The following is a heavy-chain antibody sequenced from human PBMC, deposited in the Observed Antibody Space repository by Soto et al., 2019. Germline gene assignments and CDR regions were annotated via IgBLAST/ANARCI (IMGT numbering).Heavy chain of an antibody. CDR1: GGSFSCYY. D-gene: IGHD3-3*01. J-gene: IGHJ6*02. Sequence: AETLSLSCDVYGGSFSCYYWSWIRQPPGKGLEWIGEINHSGSTNYNPSLKSRVTISVDTSKNQFSLKLSSVTAADTAVYYCARGPSRFWSGSVAPYGMDVWGQGTTVTVSS. V-gene: IGHV4-34*01. CDR2: INHSGST. CDR3: ARGPSRFWSGSVAPYGMDV.